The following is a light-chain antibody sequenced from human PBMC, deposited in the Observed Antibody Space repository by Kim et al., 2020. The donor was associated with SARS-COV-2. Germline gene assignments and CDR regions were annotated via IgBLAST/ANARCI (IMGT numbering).Light chain of an antibody. V-gene: IGKV3-15*01. Sequence: SPGDRATLSCRASQSVSSNLAWYQQKPGQAPRLLFCGASTRATGIPARFSGSGSGTEFTLTISSLQSEDFAVYYCQQYNNWPPWTFGQGTKVDIK. CDR1: QSVSSN. CDR3: QQYNNWPPWT. J-gene: IGKJ1*01. CDR2: GAS.